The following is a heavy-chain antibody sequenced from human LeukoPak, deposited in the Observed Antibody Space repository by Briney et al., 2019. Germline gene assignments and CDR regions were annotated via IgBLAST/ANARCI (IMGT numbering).Heavy chain of an antibody. CDR2: VDPEDGET. J-gene: IGHJ4*02. CDR1: GYTFTDYY. Sequence: ASVKVSCKVSGYTFTDYYMHWVQQAPGKGLEWMGLVDPEDGETIYVEKFQGRVTITADTSTDTAYMELSSLRSEDTAVYYCATGNSGSYSFDYWGQGTLVTVSS. V-gene: IGHV1-69-2*01. D-gene: IGHD1-26*01. CDR3: ATGNSGSYSFDY.